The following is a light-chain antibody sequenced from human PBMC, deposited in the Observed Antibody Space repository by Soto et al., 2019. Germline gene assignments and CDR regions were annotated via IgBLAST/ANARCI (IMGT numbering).Light chain of an antibody. V-gene: IGKV2-28*01. CDR2: LGS. CDR1: QSLLHSNGYNY. J-gene: IGKJ2*02. Sequence: IVRTQSPLSLPVTPGEPASISCRSSQSLLHSNGYNYLDWYLQKPGQSPQLLIYLGSNRASGVPDRFSGSGSGTDFTLKISRVEAEDVGVYYCMQALQTPCTFGQGT. CDR3: MQALQTPCT.